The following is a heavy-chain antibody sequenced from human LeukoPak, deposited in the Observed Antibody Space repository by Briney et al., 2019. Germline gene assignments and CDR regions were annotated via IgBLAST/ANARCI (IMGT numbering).Heavy chain of an antibody. V-gene: IGHV4-59*08. Sequence: SETLSLTCTVSGASINNNFWTWIRQPPGKGLEWIGYIYSSGSANYNPSLKSRVIISGDTSRNQISLNLTSVTAADTAVYFCARHRDYYDTWGHGTLVTVSS. J-gene: IGHJ4*01. CDR1: GASINNNF. CDR2: IYSSGSA. CDR3: ARHRDYYDT. D-gene: IGHD3-22*01.